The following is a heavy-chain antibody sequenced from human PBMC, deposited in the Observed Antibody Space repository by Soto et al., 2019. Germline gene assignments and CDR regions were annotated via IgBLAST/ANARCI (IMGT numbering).Heavy chain of an antibody. V-gene: IGHV1-2*02. CDR1: GYTFTGYY. CDR3: ARAKVGATTLRPLTIDY. CDR2: INPNSGGT. J-gene: IGHJ4*02. D-gene: IGHD1-26*01. Sequence: ASVKVSCKASGYTFTGYYMHWVRQAPGQGLEWMGWINPNSGGTNYAQKFQGRVTMTRDTSISTAYMELSRLRSDDTAVYYCARAKVGATTLRPLTIDYWGQGTLVTVSS.